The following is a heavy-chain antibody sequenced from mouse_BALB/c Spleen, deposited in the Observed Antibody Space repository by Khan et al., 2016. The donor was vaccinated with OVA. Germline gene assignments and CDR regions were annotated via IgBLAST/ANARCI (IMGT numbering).Heavy chain of an antibody. CDR1: GFSLTDHG. D-gene: IGHD1-1*02. V-gene: IGHV2-6-5*01. CDR2: IWGGGST. Sequence: VELVESGPGLVAPSQSLSITCTVSGFSLTDHGVSWIRQPPGKGLEWLGVIWGGGSTYYNSVLKSRLNISKDNSKTPVFLKMNSLQTDDTAMYYCAKQIWSPYYGMDYWGQGTSVTVSS. CDR3: AKQIWSPYYGMDY. J-gene: IGHJ4*01.